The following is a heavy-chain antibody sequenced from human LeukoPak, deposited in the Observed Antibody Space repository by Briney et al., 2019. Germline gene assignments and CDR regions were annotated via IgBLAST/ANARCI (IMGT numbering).Heavy chain of an antibody. CDR3: ARDTDILTGNDAFDI. Sequence: HPGGSLRLSCATSKFTFSKYWMSWVRQAPGKGLEWVADIKEDGSEKYYVDSVKGRFTISRQNAKSSLFLQMNSLRAEDTAVYYCARDTDILTGNDAFDIWGQGTMVTVSS. J-gene: IGHJ3*02. CDR1: KFTFSKYW. CDR2: IKEDGSEK. V-gene: IGHV3-7*01. D-gene: IGHD3-9*01.